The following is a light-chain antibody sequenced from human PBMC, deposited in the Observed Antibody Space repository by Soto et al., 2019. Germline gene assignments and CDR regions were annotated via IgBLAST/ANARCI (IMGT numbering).Light chain of an antibody. CDR2: EGS. V-gene: IGLV2-23*01. CDR3: CSYAGSVV. Sequence: QSALTQPASVSGSPGQSITISCTGTSSDVGSYNLVSWYQQHPGKAPKLMIYEGSKRPSGVSNRFSGSKSGNTASLTISGLQAEDEAEYYCCSYAGSVVFRGGTKVTVL. J-gene: IGLJ2*01. CDR1: SSDVGSYNL.